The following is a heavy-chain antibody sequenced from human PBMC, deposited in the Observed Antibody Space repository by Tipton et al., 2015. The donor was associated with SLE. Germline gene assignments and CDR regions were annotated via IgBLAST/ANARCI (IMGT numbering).Heavy chain of an antibody. D-gene: IGHD6-13*01. CDR3: ARGSGIAAAGVFDY. Sequence: TLSLTCTVSGGSISTYYWSWIRQPPGRGLVWLGYISYSGSTNYNPSLKSRVTISVDTSKNQFSLKLTSVTVADTAVYYCARGSGIAAAGVFDYWGQGTLVTVSS. J-gene: IGHJ4*02. CDR1: GGSISTYY. V-gene: IGHV4-59*01. CDR2: ISYSGST.